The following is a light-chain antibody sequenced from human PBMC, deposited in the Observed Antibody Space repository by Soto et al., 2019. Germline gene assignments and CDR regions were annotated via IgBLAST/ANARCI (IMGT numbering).Light chain of an antibody. CDR1: SSDVGGYNY. Sequence: QSALTQPASVSGSPGQSITISCTGTSSDVGGYNYVSWYQQHPGKAPILIIYEVSNRPSGVSNRFSGSKSGNTASLTISGRQAEDEADYYCNSYTSKSTGVFGTGTKLTVL. J-gene: IGLJ1*01. CDR3: NSYTSKSTGV. V-gene: IGLV2-14*01. CDR2: EVS.